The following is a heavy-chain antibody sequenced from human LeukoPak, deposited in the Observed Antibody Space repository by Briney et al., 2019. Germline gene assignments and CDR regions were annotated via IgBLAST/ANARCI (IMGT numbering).Heavy chain of an antibody. V-gene: IGHV3-7*01. CDR2: IKQDGSEK. D-gene: IGHD5-24*01. CDR3: ARDGGDGYSPTGY. J-gene: IGHJ4*02. Sequence: PGGSLRLSCAASGFTFSSYWMSWVRQAPGKGLEWVANIKQDGSEKYYVDSVKGRFTISRDNAKNSLYLQMNSLRAEDTAVYYCARDGGDGYSPTGYWGQGTLVTVSS. CDR1: GFTFSSYW.